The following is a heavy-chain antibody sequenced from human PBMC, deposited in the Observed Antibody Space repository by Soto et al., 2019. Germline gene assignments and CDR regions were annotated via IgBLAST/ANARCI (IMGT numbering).Heavy chain of an antibody. CDR2: INPSGGST. CDR3: ARRVGNYYDFWSGSIGREKGYYYYMDV. D-gene: IGHD3-3*01. V-gene: IGHV1-46*03. J-gene: IGHJ6*03. CDR1: GYTFTSYY. Sequence: GASVKVSCKASGYTFTSYYMHWVRQAPGQGLEWMGIINPSGGSTSYAQKFQGRVTMTRDTSTSTVYMELSSLRFEDTAVFYCARRVGNYYDFWSGSIGREKGYYYYMDVWGKGTTVTVSS.